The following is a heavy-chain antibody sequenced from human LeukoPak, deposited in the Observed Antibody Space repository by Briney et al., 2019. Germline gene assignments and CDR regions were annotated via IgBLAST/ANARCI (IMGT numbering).Heavy chain of an antibody. CDR1: GYTFTSYG. D-gene: IGHD2-21*01. CDR3: ARDGFQGMILYVVYYMDV. V-gene: IGHV1-18*01. Sequence: ASVKVSCKASGYTFTSYGISWVRQAPGQGLEWMGWISAYNGNTNYAQKLQGRVTMTTDTSTSTAYMELRSLRPDDTAVYYCARDGFQGMILYVVYYMDVWGKGTTVTVSS. CDR2: ISAYNGNT. J-gene: IGHJ6*03.